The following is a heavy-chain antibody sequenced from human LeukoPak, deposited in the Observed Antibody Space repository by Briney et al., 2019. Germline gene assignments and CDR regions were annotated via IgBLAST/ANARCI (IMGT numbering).Heavy chain of an antibody. Sequence: NPSETLSLTCTVSGGSISRYYWTWIRQPPGKGLEWIGSIYHSGSTYYNPSLKSRVTISVDTSKNQFSLKLSSVTAADTAVYYCAGTVGATTDYYYYYMDVWGKGTTVTVSS. CDR1: GGSISRYY. V-gene: IGHV4-59*04. D-gene: IGHD1-26*01. CDR3: AGTVGATTDYYYYYMDV. J-gene: IGHJ6*03. CDR2: IYHSGST.